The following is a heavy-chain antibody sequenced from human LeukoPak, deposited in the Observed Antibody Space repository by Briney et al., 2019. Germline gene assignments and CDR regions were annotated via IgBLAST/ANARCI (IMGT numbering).Heavy chain of an antibody. CDR1: GFTFSSYG. V-gene: IGHV3-33*01. J-gene: IGHJ3*02. Sequence: PTGGSLRLSCAASGFTFSSYGMHWVRQAPGKGLEWVAVIWYDGSNKYYADSVKGRFTISRDNSKNTLYLQMNSLRAEDTAVYYCARPKSGYSYGPDAFDIWGQGTMVTVSS. CDR3: ARPKSGYSYGPDAFDI. D-gene: IGHD5-18*01. CDR2: IWYDGSNK.